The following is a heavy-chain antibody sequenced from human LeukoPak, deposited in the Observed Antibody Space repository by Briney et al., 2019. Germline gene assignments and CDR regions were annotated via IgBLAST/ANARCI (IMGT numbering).Heavy chain of an antibody. Sequence: RRSLRLSCAASGFTFRNHWMHWVRQTPGKGLVWVSRISSDGSSTTYADSVKGRFTISRDNAKNTLYLQMNNLRAEDTAMYYCARDQRVTGRPDIDYWGQGTLVIVSS. CDR3: ARDQRVTGRPDIDY. CDR1: GFTFRNHW. D-gene: IGHD6-6*01. CDR2: ISSDGSST. V-gene: IGHV3-74*03. J-gene: IGHJ4*02.